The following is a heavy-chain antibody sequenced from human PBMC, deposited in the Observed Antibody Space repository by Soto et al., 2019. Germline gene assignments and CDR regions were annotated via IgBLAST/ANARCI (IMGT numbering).Heavy chain of an antibody. Sequence: HVQLQESGPGLVKPSQTLSLTCTVSAGSISSGGYSWSWIRQHPGKGLEWIGYIYYSGSTYYHPSLKSRVTISVDTSKNQFSLKLSSVTAADTAVYYCARVFGIGGMDVWGQGTTGTVSS. CDR3: ARVFGIGGMDV. CDR1: AGSISSGGYS. J-gene: IGHJ6*02. D-gene: IGHD3-3*01. V-gene: IGHV4-31*03. CDR2: IYYSGST.